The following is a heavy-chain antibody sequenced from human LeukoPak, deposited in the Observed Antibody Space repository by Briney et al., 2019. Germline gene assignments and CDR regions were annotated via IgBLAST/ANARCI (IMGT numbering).Heavy chain of an antibody. Sequence: PGGSLRLSCAASGFTVSSNYMSWVRQAPGKGLEWVAVISYDGSNKYYADSVKGRFTISRDNSKNTLYLQMNSLRAEDMAVYYCAREMITFGGVIVIPGAFDIWGQGTMVTVSS. D-gene: IGHD3-16*02. CDR2: ISYDGSNK. V-gene: IGHV3-30-3*01. J-gene: IGHJ3*02. CDR1: GFTVSSNY. CDR3: AREMITFGGVIVIPGAFDI.